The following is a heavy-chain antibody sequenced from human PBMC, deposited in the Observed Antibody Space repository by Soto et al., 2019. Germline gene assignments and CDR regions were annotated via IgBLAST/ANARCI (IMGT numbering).Heavy chain of an antibody. CDR3: ARQTGGSPWNWFDP. J-gene: IGHJ5*02. V-gene: IGHV4-39*01. Sequence: PSKTLSLTCTVSGGSISSSSYYWGWIRQPPGKGLEWIGSIYYSGSTYYNPSLKSRVTISVDTSKNQFSLKLSSVTAADTAVYYCARQTGGSPWNWFDPWGQGTLVTVSS. D-gene: IGHD2-15*01. CDR1: GGSISSSSYY. CDR2: IYYSGST.